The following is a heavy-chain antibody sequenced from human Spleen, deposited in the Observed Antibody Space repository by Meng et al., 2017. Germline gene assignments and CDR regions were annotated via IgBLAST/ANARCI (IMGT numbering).Heavy chain of an antibody. Sequence: QVHPVQSGAEVNKPGASVKVSCKASGYMFTGYYMHWVRQAPGQGLEWMGRINPNSGDTNYVQKYQGRVTMTRDTSISTAYMELSRLKSDDTAVYYCANSVANFDYWGQGTLVTVSS. V-gene: IGHV1-2*06. D-gene: IGHD5-12*01. J-gene: IGHJ4*02. CDR1: GYMFTGYY. CDR3: ANSVANFDY. CDR2: INPNSGDT.